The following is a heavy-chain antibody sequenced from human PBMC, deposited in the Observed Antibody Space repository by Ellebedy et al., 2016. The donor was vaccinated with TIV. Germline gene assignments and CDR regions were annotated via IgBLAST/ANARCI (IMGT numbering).Heavy chain of an antibody. CDR3: ARGDFFNYYFDC. CDR2: ISYDGVNS. J-gene: IGHJ4*02. D-gene: IGHD3-3*01. V-gene: IGHV3-30*03. Sequence: GESLKISXAASGFTFGSYGMHWVRQAPGKGLEWVALISYDGVNSYYADSVKGRFTISRDNSGNTLSLQMDSLRVEDTAIYYCARGDFFNYYFDCWGQGALVTVSS. CDR1: GFTFGSYG.